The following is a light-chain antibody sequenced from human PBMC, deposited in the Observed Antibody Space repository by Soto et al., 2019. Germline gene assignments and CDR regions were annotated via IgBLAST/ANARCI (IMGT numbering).Light chain of an antibody. CDR2: EVS. V-gene: IGLV2-14*01. CDR3: QSYDSSLRV. Sequence: QSALTQPASVSGSPGQSITISCTGTSSDVGGYNYVSWYQQHPGKAPKLMIYEVSNRPSGVSNRFSGSKSGNTASLTISGLQAEDEADYYCQSYDSSLRVFGGGTKLTVL. J-gene: IGLJ3*02. CDR1: SSDVGGYNY.